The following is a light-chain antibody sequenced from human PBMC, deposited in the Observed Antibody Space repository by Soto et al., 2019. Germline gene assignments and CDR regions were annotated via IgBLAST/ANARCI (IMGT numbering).Light chain of an antibody. Sequence: QSVLTQPPSVSRAPGQRVTISCTGSSSNIGADYDVHWYLQVPGTAPKLLIYRNTNRPSGVPDRFSGSKSGTSASLAITGLQAEDEADYYCQSYDSSLSGWVFGGGTKLTVL. CDR1: SSNIGADYD. CDR3: QSYDSSLSGWV. J-gene: IGLJ3*02. V-gene: IGLV1-40*01. CDR2: RNT.